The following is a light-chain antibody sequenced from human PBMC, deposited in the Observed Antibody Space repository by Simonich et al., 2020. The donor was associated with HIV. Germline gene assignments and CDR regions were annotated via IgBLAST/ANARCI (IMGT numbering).Light chain of an antibody. CDR2: AAS. CDR3: HQSYSNPRT. Sequence: DIQMTQSPTSLSASIGDRVTVACRASQSIRTYLNWYQQKPGKAPKLLIYAASSLQSGVPSRFSGSGSGTDFTLTINSLQPEDFATYYCHQSYSNPRTFGQGTKLEI. V-gene: IGKV1-39*01. J-gene: IGKJ2*01. CDR1: QSIRTY.